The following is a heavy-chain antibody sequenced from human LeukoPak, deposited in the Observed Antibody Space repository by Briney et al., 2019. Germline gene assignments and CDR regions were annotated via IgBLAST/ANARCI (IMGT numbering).Heavy chain of an antibody. CDR2: IYYSGST. D-gene: IGHD3-10*01. Sequence: SETLSLTCTVSGGSISSSSYYWGWIRQPPGKGLEWIGSIYYSGSTYYNPSLKSRVTISVDTSKNQCSLKLSSVTAADTAVYYCARSLWLGELEGWFDPWGQGTLVTVSS. V-gene: IGHV4-39*07. CDR3: ARSLWLGELEGWFDP. J-gene: IGHJ5*02. CDR1: GGSISSSSYY.